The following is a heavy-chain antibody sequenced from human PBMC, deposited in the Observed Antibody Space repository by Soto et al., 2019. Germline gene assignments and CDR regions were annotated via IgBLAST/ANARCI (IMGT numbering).Heavy chain of an antibody. Sequence: PGGSLRLSCAASGVGFSTYGMNWVRQAPGKGPEWVSSIDSSGRNIYYADSVEGRFTTSRDNAMYYCARHLLLNYLGSGTYPNFDYWGKGTLVTVSS. CDR2: IDSSGRNI. V-gene: IGHV3-21*06. D-gene: IGHD3-10*01. J-gene: IGHJ4*02. CDR3: DY. CDR1: GVGFSTYG.